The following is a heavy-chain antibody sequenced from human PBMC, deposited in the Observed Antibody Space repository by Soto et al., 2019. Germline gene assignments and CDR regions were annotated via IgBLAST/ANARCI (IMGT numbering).Heavy chain of an antibody. CDR2: ISAYNGDT. D-gene: IGHD6-19*01. V-gene: IGHV1-18*01. CDR3: ARDRGVAPPVAGNTHYYYYMDV. CDR1: GYSFTNYG. J-gene: IGHJ6*03. Sequence: QDQLVQSGGEVKKPGASVKVSCKASGYSFTNYGITWVRQAPGQGFEWMGWISAYNGDTNYAQKLQGRVTMTTAASTSTAYLGLRSLRSDDTAVYYCARDRGVAPPVAGNTHYYYYMDVCGKGTTVTVSS.